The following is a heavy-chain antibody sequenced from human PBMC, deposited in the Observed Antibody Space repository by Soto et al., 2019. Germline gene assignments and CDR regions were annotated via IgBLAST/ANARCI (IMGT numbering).Heavy chain of an antibody. J-gene: IGHJ4*02. CDR2: ISGSGGST. Sequence: SLRLSCAASGFTFSSYAMSCVRQAPGKVLDWVSAISGSGGSTYYADSVKGRFTISRDNSKNKLYLQMNSLRAEDTAVYYCAKMGGYSSSWYQPYFDYWGQGTLVTVSS. CDR3: AKMGGYSSSWYQPYFDY. D-gene: IGHD6-13*01. CDR1: GFTFSSYA. V-gene: IGHV3-23*01.